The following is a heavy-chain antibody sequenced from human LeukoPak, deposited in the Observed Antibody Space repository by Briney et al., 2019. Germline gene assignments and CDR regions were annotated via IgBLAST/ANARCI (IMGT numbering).Heavy chain of an antibody. CDR3: ARFRGRERAFDY. Sequence: PGGSLRLSCAASGFTFSSYWMSWVRQAPGKGLEWVANINKDGGEKYYVDSVKGRFTISRDNSKNTLYLQMNSLRAEDTAVYYCARFRGRERAFDYWGQGTLVTVSS. V-gene: IGHV3-7*01. CDR1: GFTFSSYW. J-gene: IGHJ4*02. CDR2: INKDGGEK. D-gene: IGHD3-10*01.